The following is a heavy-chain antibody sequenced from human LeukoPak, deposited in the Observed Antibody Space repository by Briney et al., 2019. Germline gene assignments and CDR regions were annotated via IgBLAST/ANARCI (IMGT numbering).Heavy chain of an antibody. D-gene: IGHD1-26*01. V-gene: IGHV4-34*01. CDR1: GDSISGYY. CDR2: INHSGST. J-gene: IGHJ4*02. Sequence: PSETLSLTCTVSGDSISGYYWSWIRQPPGKGLEWIGEINHSGSTNYNPSLKSRATISVDTSKNQFSLKLSSVTAADTAVYYCARERWDPYSGSYGVCDYWGQGTLVTVSS. CDR3: ARERWDPYSGSYGVCDY.